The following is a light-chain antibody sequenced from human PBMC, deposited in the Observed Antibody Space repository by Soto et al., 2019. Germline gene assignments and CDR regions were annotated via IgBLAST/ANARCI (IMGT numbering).Light chain of an antibody. CDR3: QQYNTWPPT. CDR2: GAS. Sequence: EIVMTQSPATLSVSPGERVTLSCRASQGVRINLAWYQQKPGQAPRLLIYGASTRATGIPARFSGSGSGTEFTLTISSLQSEDFALYYCQQYNTWPPTFGQGTK. J-gene: IGKJ1*01. CDR1: QGVRIN. V-gene: IGKV3-15*01.